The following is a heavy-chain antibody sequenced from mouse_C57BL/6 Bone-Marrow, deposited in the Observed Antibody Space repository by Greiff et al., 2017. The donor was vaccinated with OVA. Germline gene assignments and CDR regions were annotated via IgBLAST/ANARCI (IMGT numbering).Heavy chain of an antibody. CDR1: GFSFNTYA. CDR3: VRPWFAY. V-gene: IGHV10-1*01. Sequence: EVKLQESGGGLVQPKGSLTLSCAASGFSFNTYAMNWVRQAPGKGLEWVARIRSKSNNYATYYADSVKDRFNISRDDSESMLYLQMNNLESEDTAMYYCVRPWFAYWGQGTLVTVSA. J-gene: IGHJ3*01. CDR2: IRSKSNNYAT.